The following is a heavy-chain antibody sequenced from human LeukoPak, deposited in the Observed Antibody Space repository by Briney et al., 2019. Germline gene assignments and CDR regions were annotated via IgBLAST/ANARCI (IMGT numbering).Heavy chain of an antibody. J-gene: IGHJ3*02. CDR3: ARDLGIVGAEGDDAFDI. V-gene: IGHV3-30-3*01. D-gene: IGHD1-26*01. Sequence: PGGSLRLSCAASGFTFSSYAMHWVRQAPGKGLEWVAVISYDGSNKYYADSVKGRFTISRDNSKNTLYLQMNSLRAEDTAVYYCARDLGIVGAEGDDAFDIWGQGTMVTVSS. CDR1: GFTFSSYA. CDR2: ISYDGSNK.